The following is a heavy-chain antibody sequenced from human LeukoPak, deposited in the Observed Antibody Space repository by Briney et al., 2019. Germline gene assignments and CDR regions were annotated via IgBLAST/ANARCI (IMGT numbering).Heavy chain of an antibody. V-gene: IGHV3-23*01. D-gene: IGHD6-19*01. Sequence: GGSLRLSCAASGFTFSSYGMSWVRQAPGKGLEWVSAISGSGGSTYYADSVKGRFTISRDNSKNTLYLQMNSLRAEDMAVYYCAREGAVAGNWFDPWGQGTLVTVSS. CDR2: ISGSGGST. CDR1: GFTFSSYG. CDR3: AREGAVAGNWFDP. J-gene: IGHJ5*02.